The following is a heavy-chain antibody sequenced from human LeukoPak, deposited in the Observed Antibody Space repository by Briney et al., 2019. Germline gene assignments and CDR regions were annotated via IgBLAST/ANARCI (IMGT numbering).Heavy chain of an antibody. J-gene: IGHJ6*02. CDR1: GYTFTSYD. Sequence: ASVKVSCKASGYTFTSYDINWVRQATGQGLEWMGWMNPNSGNTGYAQKFQGRVTMTRNTSISTAYMELSSLRSEDTAVYYCAGPCCRYSSSYYGMDVWGQGTTVTVSS. CDR3: AGPCCRYSSSYYGMDV. CDR2: MNPNSGNT. V-gene: IGHV1-8*01. D-gene: IGHD6-13*01.